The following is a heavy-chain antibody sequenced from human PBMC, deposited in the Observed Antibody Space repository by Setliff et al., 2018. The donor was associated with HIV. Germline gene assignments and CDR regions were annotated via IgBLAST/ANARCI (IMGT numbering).Heavy chain of an antibody. Sequence: SETLSLTCTVSGASVNSNNYYWGWIRQPPGKGLEWIASIYYSGTTYYNPSLKSRVTISVDTSKNQFSLKLTSVTAADSAIYYCARGRHIEATIPLDHWGQGTLVTVSS. CDR1: GASVNSNNYY. CDR2: IYYSGTT. J-gene: IGHJ4*02. V-gene: IGHV4-39*01. CDR3: ARGRHIEATIPLDH. D-gene: IGHD5-12*01.